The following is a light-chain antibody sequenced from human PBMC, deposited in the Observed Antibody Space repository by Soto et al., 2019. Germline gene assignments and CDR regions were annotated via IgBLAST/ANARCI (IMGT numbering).Light chain of an antibody. CDR1: SSDVGGYNY. J-gene: IGLJ2*01. V-gene: IGLV2-11*01. CDR3: CSYAGSDTLL. CDR2: DVS. Sequence: QSVLTQPRSVSGSPGQSVTISCTGTSSDVGGYNYVSWYQQHPGKAPKLMIYDVSKRPSGVPDRFSGSKSGNTASLTISGLQSEDEADYYCCSYAGSDTLLFGGGTKLTVL.